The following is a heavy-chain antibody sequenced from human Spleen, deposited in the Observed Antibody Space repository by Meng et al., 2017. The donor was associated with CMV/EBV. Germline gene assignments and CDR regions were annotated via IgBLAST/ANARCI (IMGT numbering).Heavy chain of an antibody. CDR2: INSDGSST. CDR1: GFTFSSYG. CDR3: ARDPWGMDV. J-gene: IGHJ6*02. V-gene: IGHV3-74*01. Sequence: GESLKISCAASGFTFSSYGMHWVRQAPGKGLVWVSHINSDGSSTTYADNVQGRFTISRDNAKNTLYLQMNSLRAEDTAVYYCARDPWGMDVWGQGTTVTVSS.